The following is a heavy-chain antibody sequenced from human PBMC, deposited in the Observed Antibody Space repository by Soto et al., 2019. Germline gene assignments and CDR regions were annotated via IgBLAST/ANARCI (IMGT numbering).Heavy chain of an antibody. CDR2: IYYSGST. V-gene: IGHV4-31*03. CDR1: GGSISSGGYY. D-gene: IGHD6-13*01. Sequence: SETLSLTCTVSGGSISSGGYYWSWIRQHPGKGLEWIGYIYYSGSTYYNPSLKSRVTISVDTSKNQFSLKLSSVTAADTAVYYCARDRPLSGQAAAAGWFDPWGQGTLVTVSS. CDR3: ARDRPLSGQAAAAGWFDP. J-gene: IGHJ5*02.